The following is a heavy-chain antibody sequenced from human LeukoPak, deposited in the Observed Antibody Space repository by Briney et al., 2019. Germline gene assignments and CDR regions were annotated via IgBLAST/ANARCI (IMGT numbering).Heavy chain of an antibody. J-gene: IGHJ4*02. V-gene: IGHV1-8*03. CDR1: GYTLTSYD. CDR3: ARVKVAAASDY. CDR2: MNPNSGNT. D-gene: IGHD6-13*01. Sequence: ASVKVSCKASGYTLTSYDINWVRQATGQGLEWMGWMNPNSGNTGYVQKFQGRVTITRNTSISTAYMELSSPRSEDTAAYYCARVKVAAASDYWGQGTLVTVSS.